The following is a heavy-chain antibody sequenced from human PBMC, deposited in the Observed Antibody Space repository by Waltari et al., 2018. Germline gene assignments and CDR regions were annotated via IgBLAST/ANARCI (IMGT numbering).Heavy chain of an antibody. CDR1: GFTFSSYW. CDR3: ARASTVTREPRYYFDY. V-gene: IGHV3-7*01. Sequence: EVQLVESGGGLVQPGGSLRLSCAASGFTFSSYWMSWVRQAPGKGLEWVANIKQDGSEKYYVDSVKGRFTISRDNAKSSLYLQMNSLRAEDTAVYYCARASTVTREPRYYFDYWGQGTLVTVSS. D-gene: IGHD4-17*01. J-gene: IGHJ4*02. CDR2: IKQDGSEK.